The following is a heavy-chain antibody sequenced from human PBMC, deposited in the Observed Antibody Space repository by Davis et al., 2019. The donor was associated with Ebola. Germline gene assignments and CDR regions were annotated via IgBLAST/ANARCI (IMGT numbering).Heavy chain of an antibody. V-gene: IGHV3-53*01. Sequence: PGGSLRLSCAASGFTVSSNYMSWVRQAPGKGLEWVSVIYSGGSTYYADSVKGRFTISRDNSKNTLYLQMNSLRAEDTAVYYCATNTYYYYGMDVWGQGTTVTVSS. CDR2: IYSGGST. CDR3: ATNTYYYYGMDV. J-gene: IGHJ6*02. D-gene: IGHD2/OR15-2a*01. CDR1: GFTVSSNY.